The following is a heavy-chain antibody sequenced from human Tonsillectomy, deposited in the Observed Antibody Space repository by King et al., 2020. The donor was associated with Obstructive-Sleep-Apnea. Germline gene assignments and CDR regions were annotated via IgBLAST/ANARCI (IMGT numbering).Heavy chain of an antibody. CDR3: ARTTYGDYALDY. D-gene: IGHD4-17*01. CDR2: IYHSGST. J-gene: IGHJ4*02. Sequence: VQLQESGPGLVKPSGTLSLTCAVSGGSFSNSYWWTWVRQPPGKGLEWIGDIYHSGSTNYNPSLKNRVTISVDKSKNHFSLKLTSVTAADTAVYYCARTTYGDYALDYWGQGTLVTVSS. CDR1: GGSFSNSYW. V-gene: IGHV4-4*02.